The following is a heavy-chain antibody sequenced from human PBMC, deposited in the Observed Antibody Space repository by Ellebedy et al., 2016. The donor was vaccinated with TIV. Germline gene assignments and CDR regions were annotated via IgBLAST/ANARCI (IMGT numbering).Heavy chain of an antibody. CDR2: INHSGST. CDR3: ARGSRLTGTRCSDY. J-gene: IGHJ4*02. Sequence: SETLSLXCAVYGGPFSGYYWSWIRQPPGKGLEWIGEINHSGSTNYNPSLKSRVTISVDTSKNQFSLHLSSVTAADAAVYFCARGSRLTGTRCSDYWGQGTLVTVSS. V-gene: IGHV4-34*01. CDR1: GGPFSGYY. D-gene: IGHD1-7*01.